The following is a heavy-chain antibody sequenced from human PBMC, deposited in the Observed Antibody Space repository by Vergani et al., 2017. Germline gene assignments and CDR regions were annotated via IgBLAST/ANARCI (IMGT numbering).Heavy chain of an antibody. Sequence: EVQLVESGGGLVKPGGSLRLSCAASGFSFSCYSMNWVRQAPGKGLEWVASISGSSSYVFYRDSVEGRFTITRDNAKKSVYLQMNSLRAEDTAVYYCARDTFGGVIDTPDYWGQGTLVTVSS. D-gene: IGHD3-16*02. CDR3: ARDTFGGVIDTPDY. CDR2: ISGSSSYV. J-gene: IGHJ4*02. V-gene: IGHV3-21*02. CDR1: GFSFSCYS.